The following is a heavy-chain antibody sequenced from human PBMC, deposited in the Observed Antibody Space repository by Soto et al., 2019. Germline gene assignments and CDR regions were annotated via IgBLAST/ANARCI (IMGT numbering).Heavy chain of an antibody. CDR2: IYYSGDT. CDR3: AIHSATYYDHDY. CDR1: GASISGYY. D-gene: IGHD1-26*01. Sequence: PSETLSLTCSVSGASISGYYWSWIRQPPGKGPEWIANIYYSGDTNYNPSLKSRVTISVDTSKNQFSLQLNSVTAADTAVYYCAIHSATYYDHDYWGQGTLVTVSS. V-gene: IGHV4-59*01. J-gene: IGHJ4*02.